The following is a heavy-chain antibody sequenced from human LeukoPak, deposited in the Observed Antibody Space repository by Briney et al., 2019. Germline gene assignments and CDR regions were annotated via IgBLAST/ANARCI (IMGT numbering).Heavy chain of an antibody. CDR3: AGDWSEYFDY. J-gene: IGHJ4*02. V-gene: IGHV3-21*01. CDR2: ISSSGSYI. CDR1: GFTFSSYS. Sequence: GGPLRLSCAASGFTFSSYSMNWVRQAPGKGLEWVSSISSSGSYIYYADSVKGRFTISRDNAKNSLYLQMNSLRAEDTAVYYCAGDWSEYFDYWGRGTLVTVSS.